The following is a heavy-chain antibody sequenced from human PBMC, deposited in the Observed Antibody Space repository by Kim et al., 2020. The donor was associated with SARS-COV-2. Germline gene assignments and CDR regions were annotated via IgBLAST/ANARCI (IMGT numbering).Heavy chain of an antibody. V-gene: IGHV1-8*01. J-gene: IGHJ5*02. D-gene: IGHD2-2*01. Sequence: ASVKVSCKASGYTFSSYDITWVRQATGQGLEWMGWMNPNSGNTGYAQKFQGRVTMTGKTSISTAYMELSSLRSEDTAVYYCARGNLLYCSSTNCPYNWFDPWGQGTLVTVSS. CDR1: GYTFSSYD. CDR3: ARGNLLYCSSTNCPYNWFDP. CDR2: MNPNSGNT.